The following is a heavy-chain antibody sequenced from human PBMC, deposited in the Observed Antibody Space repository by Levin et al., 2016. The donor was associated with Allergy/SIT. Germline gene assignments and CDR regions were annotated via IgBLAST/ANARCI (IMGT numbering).Heavy chain of an antibody. CDR2: MNPNSGDT. J-gene: IGHJ4*02. D-gene: IGHD6-19*01. V-gene: IGHV1-2*02. Sequence: WVRQAPGQGLEWMGWMNPNSGDTHSAQKFQGRVTLTRDTSARTVYMDLSSLRSDDTAVYYCARGLIDSNGWYHVDYWGQGTLVTVSS. CDR3: ARGLIDSNGWYHVDY.